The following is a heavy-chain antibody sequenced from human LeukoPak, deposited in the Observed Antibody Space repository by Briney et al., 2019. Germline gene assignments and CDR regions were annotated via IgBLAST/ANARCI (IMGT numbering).Heavy chain of an antibody. CDR2: ISSSRSYI. Sequence: PGGSLRLSCAASGFTFSSYSMNWVRQAPGKGLEWVSSISSSRSYIYYADSVKGRFTISRDNAKNSLYLQMNSLRAEDTAVYYCAREKRFLEWSFDYWGQGTLVTVSS. J-gene: IGHJ4*02. CDR3: AREKRFLEWSFDY. V-gene: IGHV3-21*01. D-gene: IGHD3-3*01. CDR1: GFTFSSYS.